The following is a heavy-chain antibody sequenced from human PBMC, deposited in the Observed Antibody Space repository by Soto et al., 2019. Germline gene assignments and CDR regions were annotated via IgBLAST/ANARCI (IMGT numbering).Heavy chain of an antibody. CDR1: GGSITSNAYH. Sequence: PSETLSLTCTVSGGSITSNAYHWGWIRQPPGKGLEWLGYIYYSGSASYNPSLKSRVTMSIDTSKNQFSLKLSSVTAADTAVYYCARRPKRGSYSWCFDYWGQGTLVTVSS. V-gene: IGHV4-39*01. CDR2: IYYSGSA. D-gene: IGHD1-26*01. J-gene: IGHJ4*02. CDR3: ARRPKRGSYSWCFDY.